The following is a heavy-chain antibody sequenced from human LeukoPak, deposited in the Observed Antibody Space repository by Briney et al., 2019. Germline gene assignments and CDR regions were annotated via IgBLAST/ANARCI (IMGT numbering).Heavy chain of an antibody. J-gene: IGHJ4*02. Sequence: PSETLSLTCTVSGGSISSYYWSWIRQPPGKGLEWIGYIYYSGSTYYNPSLKSRVTISVDTSKNQFSLKLSSVTAADTAVYYCARGVYGGYYFDYWGQGTLVTVSS. CDR3: ARGVYGGYYFDY. D-gene: IGHD2-8*01. CDR2: IYYSGST. V-gene: IGHV4-59*08. CDR1: GGSISSYY.